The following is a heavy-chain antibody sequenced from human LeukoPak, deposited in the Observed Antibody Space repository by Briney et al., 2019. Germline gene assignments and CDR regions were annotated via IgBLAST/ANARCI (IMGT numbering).Heavy chain of an antibody. D-gene: IGHD3-3*01. CDR2: IYSGGST. CDR3: ASINDFWRRDYYYYMDV. V-gene: IGHV3-66*01. CDR1: GFTVSSNY. J-gene: IGHJ6*03. Sequence: GGSLRLSCAASGFTVSSNYMSWVRQAPGKGLEWVSVIYSGGSTYYADSVKGRFTISRDNSKNTLYLQMNSLRAEDTAVYYCASINDFWRRDYYYYMDVWGKGTTVTVSS.